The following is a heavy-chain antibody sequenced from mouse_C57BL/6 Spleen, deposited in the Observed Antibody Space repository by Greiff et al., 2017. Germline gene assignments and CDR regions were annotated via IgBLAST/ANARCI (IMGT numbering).Heavy chain of an antibody. CDR3: ARSGLYYGNHEGFAY. J-gene: IGHJ3*01. D-gene: IGHD2-1*01. CDR2: IYPRDGST. V-gene: IGHV1-85*01. Sequence: VKLMPGQGLEWIGWIYPRDGSTKYNEKFKGKATLTVDTSSSTAYMELHSLTSEDSAVYFCARSGLYYGNHEGFAYWGQGTLVTVSA.